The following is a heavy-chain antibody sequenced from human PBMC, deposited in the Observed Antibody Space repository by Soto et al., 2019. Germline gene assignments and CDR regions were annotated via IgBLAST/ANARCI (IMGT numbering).Heavy chain of an antibody. V-gene: IGHV3-72*01. D-gene: IGHD6-19*01. CDR2: IRRKANSYTT. J-gene: IGHJ6*02. CDR3: AMLGGWSGGSSGMDV. Sequence: EVQLVESGGGLVQPGGSLRLSCAASGLIFSDYHMDWVRQAPGKGLEWVRRIRRKANSYTTEYAASVKGRFTISRDDSKNPLYLQMNSLKSEDTAVYYCAMLGGWSGGSSGMDVWGQGTTVTVSS. CDR1: GLIFSDYH.